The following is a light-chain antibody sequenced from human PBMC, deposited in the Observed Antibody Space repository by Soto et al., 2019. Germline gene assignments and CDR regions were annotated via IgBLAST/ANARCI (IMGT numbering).Light chain of an antibody. J-gene: IGKJ1*01. CDR2: VAS. Sequence: EIALTQSPGTLSLSTGERATISCRASQSVSSSYVDCYQQKPGQAPRLLIYVASSRATGIPDRFSGSGSGADFIRTISRLEPEDFSVYYCQQYCSSSPRTFGQGTKVEIK. V-gene: IGKV3-20*01. CDR1: QSVSSSY. CDR3: QQYCSSSPRT.